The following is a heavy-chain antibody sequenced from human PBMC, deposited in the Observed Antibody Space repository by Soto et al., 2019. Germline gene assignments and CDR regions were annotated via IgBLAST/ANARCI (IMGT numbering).Heavy chain of an antibody. CDR1: GYTFTTYA. CDR2: ISAYNGDT. V-gene: IGHV1-18*01. D-gene: IGHD1-26*01. J-gene: IGHJ3*02. CDR3: ARGLFSGSYYRDDAYDI. Sequence: GASVKVSCKASGYTFTTYAISWVRQAPGQGLEWMGWISAYNGDTNYAQKLQGRVTMTTDTSTNTAYMELRSLRSDDPAVYFCARGLFSGSYYRDDAYDIWG.